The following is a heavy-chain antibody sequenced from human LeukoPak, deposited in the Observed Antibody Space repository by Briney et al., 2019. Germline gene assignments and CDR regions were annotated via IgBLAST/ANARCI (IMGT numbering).Heavy chain of an antibody. CDR2: INHSGST. V-gene: IGHV4-34*01. CDR3: ARDPVYYYYGMDV. Sequence: PSETLSLTCAVYGGYFSGYYWSWIRQPPGKGLEWIGEINHSGSTNYNPSLKSRVTISVDTSKNQFSLKLSSVTAADTAVYYCARDPVYYYYGMDVWGQGTTVTVSS. CDR1: GGYFSGYY. J-gene: IGHJ6*02.